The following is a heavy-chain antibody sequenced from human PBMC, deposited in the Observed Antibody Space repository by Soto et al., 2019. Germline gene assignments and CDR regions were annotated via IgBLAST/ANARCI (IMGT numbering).Heavy chain of an antibody. J-gene: IGHJ5*02. CDR1: GASMNSYH. D-gene: IGHD6-13*01. CDR3: ARDQGLAAAGITWFEP. Sequence: SETLSLTCTVSGASMNSYHWSWIRQPAGKGLEWIGHIHSSGSTNYNPSLKSRVTMSVDTSKNQFSLRLMSLTAADTAVYYCARDQGLAAAGITWFEPWGQGSLVTVYS. V-gene: IGHV4-4*07. CDR2: IHSSGST.